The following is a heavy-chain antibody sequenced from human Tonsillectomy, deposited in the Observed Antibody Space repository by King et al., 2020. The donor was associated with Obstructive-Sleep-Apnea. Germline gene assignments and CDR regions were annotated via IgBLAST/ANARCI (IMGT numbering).Heavy chain of an antibody. CDR1: GYNFKTYG. CDR3: ARDLFYYNSGTSYEDTFDI. J-gene: IGHJ3*02. CDR2: ISGHNGDT. Sequence: HVQLVQSGGEVKKPGASVRVSCKASGYNFKTYGLSWVRQAPGQGLEWMGWISGHNGDTNYAQRLRGRVVMTADTTTSTAYMELSSLPPDDTAVYYCARDLFYYNSGTSYEDTFDIWGQGTMVTVSS. D-gene: IGHD3-10*01. V-gene: IGHV1-18*01.